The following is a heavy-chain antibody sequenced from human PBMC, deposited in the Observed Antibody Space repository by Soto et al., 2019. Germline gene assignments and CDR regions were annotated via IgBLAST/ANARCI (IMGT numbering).Heavy chain of an antibody. V-gene: IGHV1-69*13. J-gene: IGHJ4*02. D-gene: IGHD3-16*02. CDR1: GVTFSSYA. CDR2: IIPIFGTA. Sequence: SVKGSCKASGVTFSSYAISWVRQAPGQGLEWMGGIIPIFGTANYAQKFQGRVTITADESTSTAYMELSSLRSEDTAVYYCARVGTYYDYVWGSYRSYYFDYWGQGTLVTVSS. CDR3: ARVGTYYDYVWGSYRSYYFDY.